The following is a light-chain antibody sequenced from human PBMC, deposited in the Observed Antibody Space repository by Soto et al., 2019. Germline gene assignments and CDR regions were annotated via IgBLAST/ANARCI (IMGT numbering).Light chain of an antibody. CDR2: GAS. CDR1: QSVSSSY. Sequence: EIVLTQSPGTLSLSPGERATLSCRASQSVSSSYLAWYQQKPGQAPRLLIYGASSRATGIPDRFSGSGSGTDLTLTIRRLEPEDFAVYYCQQYGSSPLKFGQGTKVEIK. V-gene: IGKV3-20*01. CDR3: QQYGSSPLK. J-gene: IGKJ1*01.